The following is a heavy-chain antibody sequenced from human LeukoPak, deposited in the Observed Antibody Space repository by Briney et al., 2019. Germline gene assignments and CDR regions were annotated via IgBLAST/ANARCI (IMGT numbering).Heavy chain of an antibody. V-gene: IGHV4-4*07. CDR3: VRDGAKWEEPNDAFDT. CDR1: GASITSCY. J-gene: IGHJ3*02. D-gene: IGHD1-26*01. Sequence: SETLSLTCAVSGASITSCYWSSVRQSAGKGLEWIGRLYTTGNTNHNPSLKSRVTMSGDSSKNQLSLTLTSVTTADTAVYYCVRDGAKWEEPNDAFDTWGQGTLLTVSS. CDR2: LYTTGNT.